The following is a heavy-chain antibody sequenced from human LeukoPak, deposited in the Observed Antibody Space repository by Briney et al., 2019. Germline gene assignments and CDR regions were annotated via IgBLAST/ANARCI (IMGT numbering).Heavy chain of an antibody. V-gene: IGHV4-38-2*02. CDR3: ARATLNCSGGSCPPDNWFDP. D-gene: IGHD2-15*01. CDR2: IYHSGST. J-gene: IGHJ5*02. Sequence: SETLSLTCTVSGYSISSGYYWGWIRQPPGKGLEWIGSIYHSGSTYYNPSLKSRVTISVDTSKNQFSLKLSSVTAADTAVYYCARATLNCSGGSCPPDNWFDPWGQGTLVTVSS. CDR1: GYSISSGYY.